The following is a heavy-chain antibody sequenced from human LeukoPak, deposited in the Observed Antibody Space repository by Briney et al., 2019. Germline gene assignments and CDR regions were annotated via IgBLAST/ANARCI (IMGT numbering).Heavy chain of an antibody. CDR2: IIGSSGDT. D-gene: IGHD5-12*01. CDR1: GFSFSNFA. V-gene: IGHV3-23*01. CDR3: AKGAYVYLEMGYFDY. Sequence: GASLRLSCAASGFSFSNFAMSWVRQAPGKGLEWVSLIIGSSGDTFYADSVKGRFTISRDNSKNRLDLQMNSLRAEDTALYYCAKGAYVYLEMGYFDYWGQGTLVTVSS. J-gene: IGHJ4*02.